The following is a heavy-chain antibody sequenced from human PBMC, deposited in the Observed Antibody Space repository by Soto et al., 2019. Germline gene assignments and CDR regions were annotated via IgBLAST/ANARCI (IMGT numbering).Heavy chain of an antibody. D-gene: IGHD2-15*01. V-gene: IGHV4-31*03. CDR1: GGSISSGGYY. Sequence: QVQLQESGPGLVKPSQTLSLTCTVSGGSISSGGYYWSWIRQHPGKGLEWIGYIYYSGSTYYNPSLKSRVTISVDTSKNQFSLKLSSVTAADTAVYYCARGVVVAATLGMPWVDYWGQGTLVTVSS. J-gene: IGHJ4*02. CDR2: IYYSGST. CDR3: ARGVVVAATLGMPWVDY.